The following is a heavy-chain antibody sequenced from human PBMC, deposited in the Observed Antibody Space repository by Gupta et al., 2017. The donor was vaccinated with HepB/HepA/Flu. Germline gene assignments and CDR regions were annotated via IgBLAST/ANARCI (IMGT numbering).Heavy chain of an antibody. V-gene: IGHV2-5*01. J-gene: IGHJ5*02. CDR2: IYWNDDK. Sequence: QITLRESGPTLVKPTQTRTLTCTFSGFPLRNSGVGVGWIRQPPGKALELLALIYWNDDKRYSPSLKSRLTITKDTSKNQVVLTMTNMDPVDTATYYCAMLRFLEWSANWFDPWGQGTLVTVSS. D-gene: IGHD3-3*01. CDR3: AMLRFLEWSANWFDP. CDR1: GFPLRNSGVG.